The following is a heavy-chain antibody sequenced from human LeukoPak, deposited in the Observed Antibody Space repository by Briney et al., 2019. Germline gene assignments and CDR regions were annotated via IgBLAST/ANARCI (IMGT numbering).Heavy chain of an antibody. CDR2: IYTSGST. D-gene: IGHD6-6*01. CDR3: ARHWYSSSSFDY. J-gene: IGHJ4*02. Sequence: PSETLSLTCTASGGSISSYYWSWIRQPPGKGLEWIGYIYTSGSTNYNPSLKSRVTISVDTSKNQFSLKLSSVTAADTAVYYCARHWYSSSSFDYWGQGTLVTVSS. V-gene: IGHV4-4*09. CDR1: GGSISSYY.